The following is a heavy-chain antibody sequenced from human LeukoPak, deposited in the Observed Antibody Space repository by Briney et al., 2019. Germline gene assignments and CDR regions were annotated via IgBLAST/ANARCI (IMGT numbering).Heavy chain of an antibody. CDR1: GYTFTTYY. D-gene: IGHD5-18*01. J-gene: IGHJ3*02. CDR3: ARDGTALDAFDI. Sequence: ASVKVSCKASGYTFTTYYVHWVRQAPGQGLEWMGIIRPSGGTTIYARKFQGRVTMTRDTSTSTVYMELSGLRSEDTAVYYCARDGTALDAFDIWGQGTMVTVSS. CDR2: IRPSGGTT. V-gene: IGHV1-46*01.